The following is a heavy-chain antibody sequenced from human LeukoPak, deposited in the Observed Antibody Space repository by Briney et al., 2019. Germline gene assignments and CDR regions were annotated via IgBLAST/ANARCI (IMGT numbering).Heavy chain of an antibody. D-gene: IGHD3-16*01. CDR3: GRAFPPLRTSSAGDL. V-gene: IGHV3-21*01. Sequence: GGSLRLSCSASGFTFSDYGMNWVRQAPGKGLEWVSSISGLSTHIYYGDSVKGRFSISRDNAKNSVYLQMNSLGVEDTAIYYCGRAFPPLRTSSAGDLWGQGILVTVSS. CDR1: GFTFSDYG. J-gene: IGHJ4*02. CDR2: ISGLSTHI.